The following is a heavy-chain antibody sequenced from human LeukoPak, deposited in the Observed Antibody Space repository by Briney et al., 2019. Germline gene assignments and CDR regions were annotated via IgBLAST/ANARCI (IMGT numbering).Heavy chain of an antibody. CDR3: ARGRRSYSNRKYYFDY. Sequence: SETLSLTCTVSGGSISSHYWSWIRQPPGKGLEWIGYIYYSGSTNYNPSLKSRVTISVDTSKNQFSLKLSSVTAADTAVYYCARGRRSYSNRKYYFDYWGQGTLVTVSS. J-gene: IGHJ4*02. CDR2: IYYSGST. D-gene: IGHD6-13*01. V-gene: IGHV4-59*11. CDR1: GGSISSHY.